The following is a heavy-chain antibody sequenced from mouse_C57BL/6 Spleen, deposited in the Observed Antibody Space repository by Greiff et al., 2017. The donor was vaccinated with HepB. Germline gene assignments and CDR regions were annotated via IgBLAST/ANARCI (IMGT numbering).Heavy chain of an antibody. Sequence: QVQLKQPGTELVKPGASVKLSCKASGYTFTSYWMHWVKQRPGQGLEWIGNINPSNGGTNYNEKFKSKATLTVDKSSSTAYMQLSSLTSEDSAVYYCARPSRLYYGSSYDAMDYWGQGTSVTVSS. V-gene: IGHV1-53*01. J-gene: IGHJ4*01. CDR2: INPSNGGT. CDR3: ARPSRLYYGSSYDAMDY. CDR1: GYTFTSYW. D-gene: IGHD1-1*01.